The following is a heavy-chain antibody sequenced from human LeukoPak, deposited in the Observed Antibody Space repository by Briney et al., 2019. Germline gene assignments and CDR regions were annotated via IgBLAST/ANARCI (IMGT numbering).Heavy chain of an antibody. D-gene: IGHD1-26*01. Sequence: GASVKVSCKASGYTFTDYFIHWVRQAPGQGLEWMGWIHPNIVVTNFDQRFQGRVTLTRDTSISTAYMELSRLRSDDTALYYCARGTKDILGPVDYWGQGTLVTVSS. CDR3: ARGTKDILGPVDY. CDR2: IHPNIVVT. J-gene: IGHJ4*02. CDR1: GYTFTDYF. V-gene: IGHV1-2*02.